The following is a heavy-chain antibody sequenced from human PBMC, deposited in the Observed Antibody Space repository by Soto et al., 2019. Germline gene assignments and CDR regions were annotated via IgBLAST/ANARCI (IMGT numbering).Heavy chain of an antibody. Sequence: QVQLVQSGAEVKKPGSSVKVSCKASGGTFGSYAISWVRQAPGQGLEWMGGIIPITATANYAQKFQGRVTITADESTSTATMQLSSLRSEDTAVYYCARSQGSSTSLEIYYYYYYGMDVWGHGTTVTVSS. CDR3: ARSQGSSTSLEIYYYYYYGMDV. J-gene: IGHJ6*02. D-gene: IGHD2-2*01. V-gene: IGHV1-69*01. CDR2: IIPITATA. CDR1: GGTFGSYA.